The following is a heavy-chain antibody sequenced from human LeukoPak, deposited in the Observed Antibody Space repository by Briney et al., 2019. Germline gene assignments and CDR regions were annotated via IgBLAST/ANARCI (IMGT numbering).Heavy chain of an antibody. J-gene: IGHJ3*02. CDR1: GGSVSSGSYY. Sequence: PSETLSLTCTVSGGSVSSGSYYWSWIRQPPGKGLEWIGYIYYSGSTNYNPSLKSRVTISVDTSKNQFSLKLSSVTAADTAVYYCARYTYYYDSSGPSGHDAFDIWGQGTMVTVSS. CDR3: ARYTYYYDSSGPSGHDAFDI. CDR2: IYYSGST. D-gene: IGHD3-22*01. V-gene: IGHV4-61*01.